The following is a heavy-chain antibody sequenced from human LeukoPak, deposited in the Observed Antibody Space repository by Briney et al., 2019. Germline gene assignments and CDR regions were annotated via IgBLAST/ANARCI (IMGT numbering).Heavy chain of an antibody. J-gene: IGHJ4*02. V-gene: IGHV3-48*01. Sequence: GGSLRHSCAASGFTFSAYSMNWVRQAPGKGLEWISYISPSNTPAYADSVKGRFTISRDSAKSSVYLQMNSLRAEDTAVYYCARLAWSTTDYWGQGTLVTVSS. CDR2: ISPSNTPA. CDR1: GFTFSAYS. D-gene: IGHD3-3*01. CDR3: ARLAWSTTDY.